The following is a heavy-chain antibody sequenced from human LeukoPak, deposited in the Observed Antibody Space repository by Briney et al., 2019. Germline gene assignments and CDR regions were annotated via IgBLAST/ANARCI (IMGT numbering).Heavy chain of an antibody. Sequence: GGSLRLSCAAPGFTFSSYEMNWVRQAPGKGLEWVSYISSSGSTIYYADSVKGRFTISRDNAKNSLYLQMNSLRAEDTALYYCARVPPDDYGDYYYFDYWGQGTLVTVSS. CDR2: ISSSGSTI. V-gene: IGHV3-48*03. J-gene: IGHJ4*02. CDR3: ARVPPDDYGDYYYFDY. D-gene: IGHD4-17*01. CDR1: GFTFSSYE.